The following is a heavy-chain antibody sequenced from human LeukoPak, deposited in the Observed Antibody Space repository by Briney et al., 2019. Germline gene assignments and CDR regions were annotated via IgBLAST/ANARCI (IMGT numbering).Heavy chain of an antibody. D-gene: IGHD5-18*01. CDR3: ARLPRGYSYGYTRNNWYFDL. CDR2: IYYSGST. CDR1: GGSISSSSYY. V-gene: IGHV4-39*01. Sequence: SETLSLTCTVSGGSISSSSYYWGWIRQPPGKGLEWIGSIYYSGSTYYNPSLKSRVTISVDTSKNQFSLKLSSVTAADTAVHYCARLPRGYSYGYTRNNWYFDLWGRGTLVTVSS. J-gene: IGHJ2*01.